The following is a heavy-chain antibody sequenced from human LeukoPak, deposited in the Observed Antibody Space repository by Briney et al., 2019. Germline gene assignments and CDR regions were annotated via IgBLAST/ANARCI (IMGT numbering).Heavy chain of an antibody. V-gene: IGHV4-59*01. CDR2: IYYSGST. CDR3: ARGRNCGGDCFDY. D-gene: IGHD2-21*01. CDR1: GGSISSYY. Sequence: TSETLSLTCTVSGGSISSYYWSWIRQPPGKGLEWIGYIYYSGSTNYNPSLKSRVTISVDTSKNQFSLKLSSVTAADTAVYYCARGRNCGGDCFDYWGQGTLVTVSS. J-gene: IGHJ4*02.